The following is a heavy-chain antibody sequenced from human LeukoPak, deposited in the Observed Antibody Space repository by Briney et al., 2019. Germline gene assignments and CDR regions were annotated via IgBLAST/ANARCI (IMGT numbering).Heavy chain of an antibody. Sequence: SVKVSCKASGGTFSSYAINWVRHAPGQGLEWMGGIIPIFGTANYAQKFQGRVTISADESTSTAYMELSSLRSDDTAVYYCARDNKTSYSYFMDVWGKGTTVTVSS. CDR1: GGTFSSYA. CDR3: ARDNKTSYSYFMDV. V-gene: IGHV1-69*13. D-gene: IGHD2/OR15-2a*01. CDR2: IIPIFGTA. J-gene: IGHJ6*03.